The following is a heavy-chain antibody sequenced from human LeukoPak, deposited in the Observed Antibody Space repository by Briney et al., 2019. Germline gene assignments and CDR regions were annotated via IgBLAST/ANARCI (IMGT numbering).Heavy chain of an antibody. CDR1: GYTFTSYG. CDR3: ARDLATMIVATAFDI. CDR2: ISAYNGNT. J-gene: IGHJ3*02. V-gene: IGHV1-18*01. Sequence: ASVKVSCKASGYTFTSYGISWVRQAPGQGLEWMGWISAYNGNTNYAQKLQGRVTMTTDTSTSTAYMELRSLRSDDTAVYYCARDLATMIVATAFDIWGQGTVVTVSS. D-gene: IGHD3-22*01.